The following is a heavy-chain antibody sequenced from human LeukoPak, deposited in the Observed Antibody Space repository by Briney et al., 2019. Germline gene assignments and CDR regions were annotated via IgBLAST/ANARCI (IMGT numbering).Heavy chain of an antibody. CDR1: GVASSGNY. J-gene: IGHJ4*02. Sequence: SSETLSLTCGVYGVASSGNYWSWIRQSPGRGLEWIGEINHSGSTNYNPSLKSRVIISIDTSKNQFSLKLSSVTAADTAVYYCASLRGMTTVTQFPNWGQGTLVTVSS. V-gene: IGHV4-34*01. D-gene: IGHD4-11*01. CDR2: INHSGST. CDR3: ASLRGMTTVTQFPN.